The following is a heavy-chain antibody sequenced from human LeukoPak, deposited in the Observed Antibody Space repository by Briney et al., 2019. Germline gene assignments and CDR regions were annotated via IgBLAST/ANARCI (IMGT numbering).Heavy chain of an antibody. CDR3: ATVQRPMVRGNYYYYMDV. CDR1: GYSISSGYY. D-gene: IGHD3-10*01. J-gene: IGHJ6*03. CDR2: IYHSGST. Sequence: PSETLSLICTVSGYSISSGYYWGWIRQPPGKGLEWIGSIYHSGSTYYNPSLKSRVTISVDTSKNQFSLKLSSVTAADTAVYYCATVQRPMVRGNYYYYMDVWGKGTTVTVSS. V-gene: IGHV4-38-2*02.